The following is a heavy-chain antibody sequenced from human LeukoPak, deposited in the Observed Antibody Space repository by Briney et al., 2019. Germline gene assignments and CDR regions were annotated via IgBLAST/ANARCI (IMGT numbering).Heavy chain of an antibody. D-gene: IGHD2-2*01. CDR3: ARGNKKQLPVWYFDL. J-gene: IGHJ2*01. Sequence: SGTLSLTCTVSGGSISSYYWSWIRQPAGKGLEWIGRIYTSGSTNYNPSLKSRVTMSVDTSKNQFSLKPSSVTAADTAVYYCARGNKKQLPVWYFDLWGRGTLVTVSS. CDR2: IYTSGST. V-gene: IGHV4-4*07. CDR1: GGSISSYY.